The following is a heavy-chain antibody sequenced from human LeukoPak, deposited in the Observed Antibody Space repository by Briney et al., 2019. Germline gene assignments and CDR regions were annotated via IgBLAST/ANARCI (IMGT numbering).Heavy chain of an antibody. Sequence: GGSLRLSCAASGFTFSNAWMSWVRQAPGKGLEWVGRIKSKTDGGTTDYAAPVKGRFTISRDNSKNTLYLQMNSLRAEDTAVYYCARPGYSYGYAGSSFDYWGQGTWSPSPQ. J-gene: IGHJ4*02. CDR3: ARPGYSYGYAGSSFDY. V-gene: IGHV3-15*01. CDR1: GFTFSNAW. CDR2: IKSKTDGGTT. D-gene: IGHD5-18*01.